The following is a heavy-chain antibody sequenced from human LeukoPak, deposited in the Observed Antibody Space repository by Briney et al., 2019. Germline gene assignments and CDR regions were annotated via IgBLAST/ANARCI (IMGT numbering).Heavy chain of an antibody. V-gene: IGHV4-34*01. CDR3: ARGGYGSGSYYKDFDY. D-gene: IGHD3-10*01. CDR1: GGSFSGYY. J-gene: IGHJ4*02. CDR2: INHSGNT. Sequence: SETLSLTCAVYGGSFSGYYWSWIRQPPGKGLEWIGEINHSGNTNYNPSLESRVTISVDTSKNQFSLKLSSVTAADTAVYYCARGGYGSGSYYKDFDYWGQGTLVTVSS.